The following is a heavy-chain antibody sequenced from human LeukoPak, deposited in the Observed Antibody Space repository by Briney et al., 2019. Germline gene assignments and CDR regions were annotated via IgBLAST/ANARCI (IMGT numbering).Heavy chain of an antibody. CDR1: GFTFSSYW. V-gene: IGHV3-7*01. CDR2: IKQDGSEK. CDR3: ARDRSYSSGWYAPPPYYFDY. Sequence: GGSLRLSCAASGFTFSSYWMSWVRQAPGKGLEWVANIKQDGSEKYYVDSVKGRFTISRDNAKNSLYLQMNSLRAEDTAVYYCARDRSYSSGWYAPPPYYFDYWGQGTLVTVPS. J-gene: IGHJ4*02. D-gene: IGHD6-19*01.